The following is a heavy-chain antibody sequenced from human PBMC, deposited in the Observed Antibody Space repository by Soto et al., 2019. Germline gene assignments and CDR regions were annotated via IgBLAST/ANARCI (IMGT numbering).Heavy chain of an antibody. CDR3: TRHTTVIDY. J-gene: IGHJ4*02. Sequence: GGSLRLSCAASGFTFSGSAMHWVRQASGKGLEWVGRIRSKANSYAAAYAASVKGRFTISRDDSKSTAYLQMNSLKTEDTAVYYCTRHTTVIDYWGQGTLVTVSS. CDR2: IRSKANSYAA. D-gene: IGHD1-1*01. V-gene: IGHV3-73*01. CDR1: GFTFSGSA.